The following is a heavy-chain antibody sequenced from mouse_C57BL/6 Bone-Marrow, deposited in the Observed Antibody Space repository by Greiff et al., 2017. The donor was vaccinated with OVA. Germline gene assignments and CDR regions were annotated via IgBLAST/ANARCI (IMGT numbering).Heavy chain of an antibody. CDR2: SRNKANDYTT. V-gene: IGHV7-1*01. CDR3: ARDDYYWYFDV. CDR1: GFTFSDFY. Sequence: EVQGVESGGGLVQSGRSLRLSCATSGFTFSDFYMEWVRHAPGKGLEWIAASRNKANDYTTEYSASVKGRFIVSRDTSQSILYLQMNALRAEDTAIYYSARDDYYWYFDVWGTGTTVTVSS. J-gene: IGHJ1*03.